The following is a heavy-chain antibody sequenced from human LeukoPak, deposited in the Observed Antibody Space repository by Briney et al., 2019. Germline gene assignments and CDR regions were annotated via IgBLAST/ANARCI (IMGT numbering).Heavy chain of an antibody. CDR1: GFTFSSYG. Sequence: PGRSLRLSCAASGFTFSSYGMHWVRQAPGKGLEWVAVIWYDGSNKYYADSVKGRFTISRDNSKNTLYLQMNSLRAEDTAEYYCARADLASFMTTTPWGQGTLVTVSS. J-gene: IGHJ4*02. D-gene: IGHD4-17*01. V-gene: IGHV3-33*01. CDR2: IWYDGSNK. CDR3: ARADLASFMTTTP.